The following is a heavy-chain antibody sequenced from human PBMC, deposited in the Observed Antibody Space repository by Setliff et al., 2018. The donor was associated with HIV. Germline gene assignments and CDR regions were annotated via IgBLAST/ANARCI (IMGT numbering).Heavy chain of an antibody. Sequence: PSETLSLTCTVSGGSISSSSYYWGWIRQPPGKGLEWIGSIHYSGSTYYNPSLKSRVTISVDTSKNQFSLKLSSVTAADTAVYYCARLRDGYNWPNYYYYYYMDVWGKGTTVTVS. CDR3: ARLRDGYNWPNYYYYYYMDV. D-gene: IGHD5-12*01. CDR1: GGSISSSSYY. V-gene: IGHV4-39*01. CDR2: IHYSGST. J-gene: IGHJ6*03.